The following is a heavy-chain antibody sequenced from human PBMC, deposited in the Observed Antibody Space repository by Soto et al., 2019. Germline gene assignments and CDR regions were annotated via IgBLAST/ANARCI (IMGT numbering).Heavy chain of an antibody. CDR2: ISTDNGNT. CDR1: GYTFTNSG. J-gene: IGHJ6*02. V-gene: IGHV1-18*01. D-gene: IGHD3-22*01. CDR3: ARNHYYDRASGGNHGMDV. Sequence: ASVKVSCKASGYTFTNSGINWVRQAPGQGLEWMGWISTDNGNTNYAQHLQGRVSMTTDTSTSTAYMDLRSLRSEDTAAYYCARNHYYDRASGGNHGMDVWGQGTTVTVS.